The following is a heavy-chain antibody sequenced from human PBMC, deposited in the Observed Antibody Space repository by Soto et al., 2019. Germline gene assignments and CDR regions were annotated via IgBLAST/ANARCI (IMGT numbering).Heavy chain of an antibody. D-gene: IGHD3-16*02. CDR2: IWYDGSNK. CDR3: ARDYDYVWGSYRTYYYYGMDV. Sequence: PGGSLRLSCAASGFTFSSYGMHWVRQAPGKGLEWVAVIWYDGSNKYYADSVKGRFTISRDNSKNTLYLQMNSLRAEDTAVYYCARDYDYVWGSYRTYYYYGMDVWGQGTTVTVSS. CDR1: GFTFSSYG. J-gene: IGHJ6*02. V-gene: IGHV3-33*01.